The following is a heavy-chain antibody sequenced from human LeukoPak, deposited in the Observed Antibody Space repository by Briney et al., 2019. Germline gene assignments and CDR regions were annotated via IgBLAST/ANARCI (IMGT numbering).Heavy chain of an antibody. CDR3: ARGRDWNYAFEY. CDR1: GYTFTTYG. CDR2: ISTYNGNT. Sequence: ASVKVSCKASGYTFTTYGISWVRQAPGQGLEWMGWISTYNGNTKYTQKFHGRVTITTDTSSSTAYMELRSLRSDDTAVYYCARGRDWNYAFEYWGQGTLVTVSS. V-gene: IGHV1-18*01. J-gene: IGHJ4*02. D-gene: IGHD1-7*01.